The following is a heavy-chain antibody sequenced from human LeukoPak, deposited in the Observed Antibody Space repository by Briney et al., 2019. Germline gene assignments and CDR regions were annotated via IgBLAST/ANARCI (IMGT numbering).Heavy chain of an antibody. CDR3: AKDSDYYHSSGYYYAYFQH. V-gene: IGHV3-48*01. J-gene: IGHJ1*01. D-gene: IGHD3-22*01. CDR2: ISSSSSTI. CDR1: GFTFSSYS. Sequence: GGSLRLSCAASGFTFSSYSMNWVRQAPGKGLEWVSSISSSSSTIYYADSVKGRFTISRDNAKNSLYLQMNSLRGEDTAVYYCAKDSDYYHSSGYYYAYFQHWGQGTLVTVSS.